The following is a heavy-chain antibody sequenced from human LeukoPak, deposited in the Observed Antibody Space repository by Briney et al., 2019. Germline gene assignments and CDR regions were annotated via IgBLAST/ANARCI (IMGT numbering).Heavy chain of an antibody. CDR1: GYTLTELS. J-gene: IGHJ4*02. Sequence: ASVKVSCKVSGYTLTELSMHGVRQAPGKGLEWMGGFDPEDGETIYAQKFQGRVTMTEDTSTDTAYMELSSLRSEDTAVYYCATVYGAHTNFDYWGQGTLVTVSS. CDR2: FDPEDGET. D-gene: IGHD4-17*01. V-gene: IGHV1-24*01. CDR3: ATVYGAHTNFDY.